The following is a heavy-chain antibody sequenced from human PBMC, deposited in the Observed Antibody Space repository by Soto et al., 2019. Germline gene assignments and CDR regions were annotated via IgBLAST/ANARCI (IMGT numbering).Heavy chain of an antibody. CDR2: IWYDGSNK. D-gene: IGHD4-17*01. J-gene: IGHJ4*02. CDR3: ARDPPYDYADYTPQYYFDY. Sequence: GGSLRLSCAASGFTFSSYGMHWVRQAPGKGLEWVAVIWYDGSNKYYADSVKGRFTISRDNSKNTLYLQMNSLRAEDTAVYYCARDPPYDYADYTPQYYFDYWGQGTLVTVSS. CDR1: GFTFSSYG. V-gene: IGHV3-33*01.